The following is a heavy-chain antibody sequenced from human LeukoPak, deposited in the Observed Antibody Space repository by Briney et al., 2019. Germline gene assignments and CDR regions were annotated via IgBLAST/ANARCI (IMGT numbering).Heavy chain of an antibody. CDR3: ARVIAEGPHYYYCMDV. J-gene: IGHJ6*03. Sequence: GGSLRLSCAASAFTFSDHYMTWIRQAPGRGLEWVSYISGTGLTRYYAESVKGRFTISRDNAENSLSLQMNRLRVEDSGTYYCARVIAEGPHYYYCMDVWGKGTTVTVSS. D-gene: IGHD6-13*01. CDR2: ISGTGLTR. V-gene: IGHV3-11*04. CDR1: AFTFSDHY.